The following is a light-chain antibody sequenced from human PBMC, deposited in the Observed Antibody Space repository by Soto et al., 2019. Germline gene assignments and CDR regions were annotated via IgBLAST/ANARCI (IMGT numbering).Light chain of an antibody. CDR1: QTVNSD. J-gene: IGKJ4*01. Sequence: EIVMTQSPATLSVSPGGRVTLSCRASQTVNSDLAWYQQKPGQSPRLLIYGSSTRATGIPARFSGSGSGTEFTLTISSLQFEDFAVYYCQQYNKWPPLTFGGGTKVEI. CDR3: QQYNKWPPLT. V-gene: IGKV3-15*01. CDR2: GSS.